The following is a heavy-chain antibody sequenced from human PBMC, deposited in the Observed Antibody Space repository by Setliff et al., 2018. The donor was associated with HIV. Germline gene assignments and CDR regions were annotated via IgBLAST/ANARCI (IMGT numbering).Heavy chain of an antibody. CDR3: ARFSVVVTAPGY. Sequence: SETLSLTCTVSGDSMISRPYYWGWIRQSPGKGLEWIGNIFYSGSIYSNPSLKSRINLSIDTSKNQFSLKLTSVTAADTAVYYCARFSVVVTAPGYWGWGTLVTVSS. CDR2: IFYSGSI. J-gene: IGHJ4*02. CDR1: GDSMISRPYY. V-gene: IGHV4-39*01. D-gene: IGHD2-21*02.